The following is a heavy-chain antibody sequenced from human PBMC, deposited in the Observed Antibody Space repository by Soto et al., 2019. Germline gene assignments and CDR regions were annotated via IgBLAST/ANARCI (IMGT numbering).Heavy chain of an antibody. D-gene: IGHD6-6*01. V-gene: IGHV3-30*18. J-gene: IGHJ4*02. Sequence: GGSLRLSCAASGFTFSSYGMHWVRQAPGKGLEWVAVISYDGSNKYYADSVKGRFTISRDNSKNTLYLQMNSLRAEDAAVYYCAKCKRYSSSSRYFDYWGQGTLVTVSS. CDR2: ISYDGSNK. CDR1: GFTFSSYG. CDR3: AKCKRYSSSSRYFDY.